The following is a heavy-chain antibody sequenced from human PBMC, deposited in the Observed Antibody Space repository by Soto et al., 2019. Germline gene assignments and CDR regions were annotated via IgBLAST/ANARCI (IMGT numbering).Heavy chain of an antibody. Sequence: SETLSLTCTVSGGSIRSGGYHWTWIRHFPGKGLEWIGNIYYSGTTYYNPSLKSRLTMSVDTSKNQFSLRLNSVTAADTAMYFCARDRLMATSGTARYYYGLDVWGQGTTVTVSS. J-gene: IGHJ6*02. CDR3: ARDRLMATSGTARYYYGLDV. CDR1: GGSIRSGGYH. V-gene: IGHV4-31*03. D-gene: IGHD5-12*01. CDR2: IYYSGTT.